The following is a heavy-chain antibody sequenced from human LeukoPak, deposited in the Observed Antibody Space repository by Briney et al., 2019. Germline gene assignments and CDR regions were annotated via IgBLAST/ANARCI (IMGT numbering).Heavy chain of an antibody. CDR1: GFTFSNYW. CDR3: ARGPGSSGGAYVGDY. J-gene: IGHJ4*01. V-gene: IGHV3-74*01. CDR2: IKRDGSST. D-gene: IGHD3-22*01. Sequence: GGSLRLSCAASGFTFSNYWMHWVRQAPGKGLVWVSRIKRDGSSTDYADSVKGRFSISRDNAKSTLYLQMNSLRAEDTAVYYCARGPGSSGGAYVGDYWGHGTLVTVSS.